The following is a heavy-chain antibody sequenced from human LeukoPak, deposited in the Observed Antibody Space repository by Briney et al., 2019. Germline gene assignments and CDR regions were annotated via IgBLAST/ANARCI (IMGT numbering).Heavy chain of an antibody. D-gene: IGHD6-19*01. J-gene: IGHJ4*02. CDR3: ASVDYSSGWYQIDY. CDR2: IYYSGST. V-gene: IGHV4-31*03. CDR1: GGSISSGGSY. Sequence: SQTLSLTCTVSGGSISSGGSYWSWIRQLPGKGLEWIGYIYYSGSTYYNPSLTSRVTISLDTSKNQFSLNLSSVTAADTAVYYCASVDYSSGWYQIDYWGQGTLVTVSA.